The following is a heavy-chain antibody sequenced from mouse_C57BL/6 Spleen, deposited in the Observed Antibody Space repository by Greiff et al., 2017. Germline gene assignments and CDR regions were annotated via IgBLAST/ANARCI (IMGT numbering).Heavy chain of an antibody. CDR1: GFSLTSSG. Sequence: VKLMESGPGLVAPSQSLSITCTVSGFSLTSSGVHWVRQPPGKGLEWLVVIWSDGSTTYNSALKSRLSISEDNSKSQVFLKMNRLQTDDTAMYSCAKHGPFAYWGQGTLVTVSA. J-gene: IGHJ3*01. V-gene: IGHV2-6*02. D-gene: IGHD1-1*01. CDR3: AKHGPFAY. CDR2: IWSDGST.